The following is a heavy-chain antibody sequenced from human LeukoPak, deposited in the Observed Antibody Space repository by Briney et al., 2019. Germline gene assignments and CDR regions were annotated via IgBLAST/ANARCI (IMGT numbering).Heavy chain of an antibody. CDR1: GFTFSNYA. V-gene: IGHV3-21*01. CDR2: ISSSSSYI. D-gene: IGHD2-15*01. Sequence: GSLRLSCAASGFTFSNYAMSWVRQAPGKGLEWVSSISSSSSYIYYADSVKGRFTISRDNAKNSLYLQMNSLRAEDTAVHYCARDLSDIVVVVAATYYFDYWGQGTLVTVSS. J-gene: IGHJ4*02. CDR3: ARDLSDIVVVVAATYYFDY.